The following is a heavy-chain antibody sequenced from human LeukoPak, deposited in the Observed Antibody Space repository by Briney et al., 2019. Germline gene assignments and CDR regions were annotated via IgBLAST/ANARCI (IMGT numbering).Heavy chain of an antibody. CDR1: GGSISSYY. J-gene: IGHJ5*02. CDR3: ARQGQQLVNWFDP. V-gene: IGHV4-59*08. Sequence: SETLSPTCTVSGGSISSYYWSWIRQPPGKGLERIGYIYYSGSTNYNPSLKSRVTISVDTSKNQFSPKLSSVTAADTAVYYCARQGQQLVNWFDPWGQGTLVTVSS. CDR2: IYYSGST. D-gene: IGHD6-13*01.